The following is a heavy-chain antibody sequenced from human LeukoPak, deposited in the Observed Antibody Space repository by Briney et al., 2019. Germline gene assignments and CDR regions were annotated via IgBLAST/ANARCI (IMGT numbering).Heavy chain of an antibody. CDR3: ARDQGSGWTPFDY. CDR1: GGTFSSYA. D-gene: IGHD6-19*01. V-gene: IGHV1-69*04. CDR2: IIPILGIA. J-gene: IGHJ4*02. Sequence: SVKVSCKASGGTFSSYAISWVRQAPGQGLEWIGRIIPILGIANYAQKFQGRVTITADKSTSTAYMELSSLRSEDTAVYYCARDQGSGWTPFDYWGQGTLVTVSS.